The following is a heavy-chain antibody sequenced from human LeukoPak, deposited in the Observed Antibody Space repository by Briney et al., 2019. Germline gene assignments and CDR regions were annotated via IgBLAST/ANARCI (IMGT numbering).Heavy chain of an antibody. Sequence: SETLSLTCTVSGGSISSYYWSWIRQPPGKGLEWIGYIYYSGSTNYNPSLKSRVTISVDTSKNQFSLKLSSVTAADTAVYYCARSEGYSSSWTYYFDYWGQGTLVTVSS. D-gene: IGHD6-13*01. V-gene: IGHV4-59*08. CDR3: ARSEGYSSSWTYYFDY. CDR1: GGSISSYY. CDR2: IYYSGST. J-gene: IGHJ4*02.